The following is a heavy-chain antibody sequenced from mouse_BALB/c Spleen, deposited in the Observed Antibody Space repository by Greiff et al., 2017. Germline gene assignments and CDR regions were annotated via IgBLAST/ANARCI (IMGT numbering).Heavy chain of an antibody. CDR2: ISSGSSTI. D-gene: IGHD2-1*01. J-gene: IGHJ4*01. CDR1: GFTFSSFG. CDR3: ARSIYYGNYGAMDY. V-gene: IGHV5-17*02. Sequence: EVQVVESGGGLVQPGGSRKLSCAASGFTFSSFGMHWVRQAPEKGLEWVAYISSGSSTIYYADTVKGRFTISRDNPKNTLFLQMTSLRSEDTAMYYCARSIYYGNYGAMDYWGQGTSVTVSS.